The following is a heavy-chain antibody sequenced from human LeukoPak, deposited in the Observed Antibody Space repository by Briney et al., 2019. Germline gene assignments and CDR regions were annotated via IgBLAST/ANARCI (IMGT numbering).Heavy chain of an antibody. Sequence: GGSLRLSCAASGFTFSSYAMSWVRQAPGKGLEWVSTISGSGGSTYYADSVKGRFTISRDNSKNTLYLQMNSLRAEDTAVYYCANLRFLEWLLPTTDYYMDVWGKGTTVTVSS. CDR1: GFTFSSYA. CDR3: ANLRFLEWLLPTTDYYMDV. J-gene: IGHJ6*03. CDR2: ISGSGGST. V-gene: IGHV3-23*01. D-gene: IGHD3-3*01.